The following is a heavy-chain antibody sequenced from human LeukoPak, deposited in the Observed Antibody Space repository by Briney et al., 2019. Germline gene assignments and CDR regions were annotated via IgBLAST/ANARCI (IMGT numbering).Heavy chain of an antibody. J-gene: IGHJ4*02. CDR1: GGSISSYY. V-gene: IGHV4-59*01. Sequence: SETLSLTCTVSGGSISSYYWSWIRQPPGKGLEWIEYIYYSGSTNYNPSLKSRVTISVDTSKNQFSLKLSSLTAADTAVYYCARVAYDFWSGYTIDYWGQGTLVTVSS. CDR2: IYYSGST. CDR3: ARVAYDFWSGYTIDY. D-gene: IGHD3-3*01.